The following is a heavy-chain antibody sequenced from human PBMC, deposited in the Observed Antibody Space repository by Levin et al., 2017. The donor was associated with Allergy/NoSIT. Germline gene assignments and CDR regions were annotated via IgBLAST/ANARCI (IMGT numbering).Heavy chain of an antibody. D-gene: IGHD5-12*01. CDR1: GFTFSSYA. V-gene: IGHV3-23*01. Sequence: GGSLRLSCAASGFTFSSYAMSWVRQAPGKGLAWVSTISGTGGSTYYADSVKGRFTISRDNSKNTLYLQMNSLRAEDTAIFYCAKSRGYELEDYYFHYWGQGTLVTVSS. CDR3: AKSRGYELEDYYFHY. J-gene: IGHJ4*02. CDR2: ISGTGGST.